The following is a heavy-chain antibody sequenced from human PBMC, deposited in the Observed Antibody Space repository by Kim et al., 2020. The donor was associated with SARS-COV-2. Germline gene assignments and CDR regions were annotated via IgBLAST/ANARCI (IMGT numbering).Heavy chain of an antibody. CDR3: ARGNYYYSMSLSDYYNGMDV. V-gene: IGHV3-30-3*01. J-gene: IGHJ6*02. CDR2: ISFEGRNK. CDR1: GVNFDSSA. D-gene: IGHD3-10*01. Sequence: GGSLRLSCAASGVNFDSSAMNWVRQAPGKGLEWVAVISFEGRNKAYADSVEGRFTISRDISKNTLHLQMNSLRVEDTAVYYCARGNYYYSMSLSDYYNGMDVWGQGTTVTVSS.